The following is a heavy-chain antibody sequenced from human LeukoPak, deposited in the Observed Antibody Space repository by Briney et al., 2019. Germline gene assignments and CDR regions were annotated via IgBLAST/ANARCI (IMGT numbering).Heavy chain of an antibody. CDR2: IYTSGST. CDR1: GGSISSGSYY. CDR3: ARLSGGCSSTSCSHTMVLFDY. V-gene: IGHV4-61*02. J-gene: IGHJ4*02. D-gene: IGHD2-2*01. Sequence: SETLSLTCTVSGGSISSGSYYWSWIRQPAGKGLEWIGRIYTSGSTNYNPSLKSRVTISVDTSKNQFSLKLSSVTAADTAVYYCARLSGGCSSTSCSHTMVLFDYWGQGTLVTVSS.